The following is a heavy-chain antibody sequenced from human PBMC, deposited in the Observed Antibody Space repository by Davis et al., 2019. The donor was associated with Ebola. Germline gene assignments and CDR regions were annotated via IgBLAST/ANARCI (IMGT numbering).Heavy chain of an antibody. CDR1: GFTFSSYA. D-gene: IGHD1-26*01. V-gene: IGHV3-23*01. J-gene: IGHJ4*02. Sequence: GESLKISCAASGFTFSSYAMSWVRQAPGKGLEWVSAISGSGGSTYYADSVKGRFTISRDNSKNTLYLQMNSLRAEDTAVYYCANEVLIVGATESGYWGQGTLVTVSS. CDR2: ISGSGGST. CDR3: ANEVLIVGATESGY.